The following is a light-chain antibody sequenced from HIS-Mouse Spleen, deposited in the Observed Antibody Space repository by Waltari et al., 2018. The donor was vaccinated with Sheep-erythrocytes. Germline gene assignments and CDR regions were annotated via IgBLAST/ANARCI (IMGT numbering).Light chain of an antibody. CDR3: LQDYNYPYT. CDR2: AAA. J-gene: IGKJ2*01. V-gene: IGKV1-6*01. Sequence: AIQMTQSPSSLSASVGDRVTITCRASQGIRNELGWYQQKPGKAPQLLIYAAASVQSGVPSRFSGSGSGTDFTLTIRSLQPEDFATYYCLQDYNYPYTFGQGTKLEIK. CDR1: QGIRNE.